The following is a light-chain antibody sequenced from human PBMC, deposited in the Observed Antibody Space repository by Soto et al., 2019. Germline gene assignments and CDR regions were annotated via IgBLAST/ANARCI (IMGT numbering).Light chain of an antibody. CDR2: DAS. CDR3: QQRSNWPSIT. J-gene: IGKJ5*01. V-gene: IGKV3-11*01. Sequence: EIVLTQSPATLSLSPGERATLSCRASQSVSSYLAWYQQKPGEVPRLLIYDASNSATGLPARFSGSGSGTDFTLTISSLEPEDFAVYYCQQRSNWPSITFGQGTRLEIK. CDR1: QSVSSY.